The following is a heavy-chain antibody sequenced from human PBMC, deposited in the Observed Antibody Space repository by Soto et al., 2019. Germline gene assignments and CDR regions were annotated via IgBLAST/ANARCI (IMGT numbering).Heavy chain of an antibody. D-gene: IGHD6-13*01. J-gene: IGHJ4*02. CDR2: KYDTGST. CDR1: NVSISSYF. Sequence: SEILSLTGPVSNVSISSYFWILLRPAPGKGLEWIAFKYDTGSTNYNPSLKGRVSISVDASKNQISLTVNSVTAADTAVYYCARGWSSSWPYWGQGIVVTVSS. CDR3: ARGWSSSWPY. V-gene: IGHV4-59*01.